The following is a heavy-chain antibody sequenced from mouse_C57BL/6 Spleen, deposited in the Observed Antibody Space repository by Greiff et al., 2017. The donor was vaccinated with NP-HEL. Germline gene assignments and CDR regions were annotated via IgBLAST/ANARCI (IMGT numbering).Heavy chain of an antibody. V-gene: IGHV5-16*01. J-gene: IGHJ2*01. Sequence: EVQRVESEGGLVQPGSSMKLSCTASGFTFSDYYMAWVRQVPEKGLEWVANINYDGSSTYYLDSLKSRFIISRDNAKNILYLQMSSLKSEDTATYYCARDLGYGSSYFDYWGQGTTLTVSS. D-gene: IGHD1-1*01. CDR3: ARDLGYGSSYFDY. CDR1: GFTFSDYY. CDR2: INYDGSST.